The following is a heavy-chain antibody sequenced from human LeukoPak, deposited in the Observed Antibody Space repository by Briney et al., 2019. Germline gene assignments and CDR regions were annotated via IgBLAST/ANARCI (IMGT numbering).Heavy chain of an antibody. Sequence: GGSLRLSCAASGFTFSSYAMSWVRQAPGKGLEWVSAISGSGGSTYYADSVKGRFTISRDNSKNTLYLQMNSLRAEDTAVYYCAKGSGVRERYGMDVWGQGTTVTVSS. CDR2: ISGSGGST. V-gene: IGHV3-23*01. CDR1: GFTFSSYA. CDR3: AKGSGVRERYGMDV. J-gene: IGHJ6*02. D-gene: IGHD3-10*01.